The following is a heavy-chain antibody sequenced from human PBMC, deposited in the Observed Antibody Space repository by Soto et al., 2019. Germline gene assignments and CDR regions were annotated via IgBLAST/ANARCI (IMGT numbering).Heavy chain of an antibody. CDR3: TRNRSETGDFDF. CDR1: GYTFTTYD. D-gene: IGHD7-27*01. J-gene: IGHJ4*02. Sequence: QVQLVQSGAEVRKPGASVKVSCKASGYTFTTYDINWLRQARGQGLQWMGWMNPDSGTTGYAPTFQGRVTLTRDTSLNTAYMELSRLTYEDTAVYYCTRNRSETGDFDFWGQGTLVTVSS. CDR2: MNPDSGTT. V-gene: IGHV1-8*01.